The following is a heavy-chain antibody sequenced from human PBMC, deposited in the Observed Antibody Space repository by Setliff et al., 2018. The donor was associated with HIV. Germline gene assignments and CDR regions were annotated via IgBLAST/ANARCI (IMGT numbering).Heavy chain of an antibody. V-gene: IGHV4-59*08. CDR2: IHYTGNT. CDR3: ARHWNYDTGLDPFDI. D-gene: IGHD3-22*01. J-gene: IGHJ3*02. Sequence: SETLSLTCTVSGASISSYYWSWIRQPPGKGLEWIGFIHYTGNTNYNPSLKSRVTMSTDTSKNQLSLKLNSVTTADTAVYYCARHWNYDTGLDPFDIWGQGTMVTVSS. CDR1: GASISSYY.